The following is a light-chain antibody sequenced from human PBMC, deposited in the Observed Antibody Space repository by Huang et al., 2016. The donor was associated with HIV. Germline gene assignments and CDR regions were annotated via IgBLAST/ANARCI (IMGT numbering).Light chain of an antibody. Sequence: DIVMTQYPDSLAVSLGERATINCKSSQSVLYSSNNKNCLAWYQQKPGQPPKLLIYWASTRESGVPDRFSGSGSGTEFTLTISSLQAEDVAVYYCHQYYNTPYTFGQGTKLEIK. CDR3: HQYYNTPYT. CDR2: WAS. CDR1: QSVLYSSNNKNC. J-gene: IGKJ2*01. V-gene: IGKV4-1*01.